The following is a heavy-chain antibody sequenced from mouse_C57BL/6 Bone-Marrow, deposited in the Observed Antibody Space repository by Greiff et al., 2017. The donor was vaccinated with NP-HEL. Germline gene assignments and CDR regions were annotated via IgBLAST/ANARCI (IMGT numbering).Heavy chain of an antibody. CDR2: INPSTGGT. Sequence: EVHLVESGPELVKPGASVKISCKASGYSFTGYYMNWVKQSPEKSLEWIGEINPSTGGTTYNQKFKAKATLTVDKSSSTAYMQLKSLTSEDSAVYYGARTRMYYYGSGFAYWGQGTLVTVSA. CDR3: ARTRMYYYGSGFAY. V-gene: IGHV1-42*01. CDR1: GYSFTGYY. J-gene: IGHJ3*01. D-gene: IGHD1-1*01.